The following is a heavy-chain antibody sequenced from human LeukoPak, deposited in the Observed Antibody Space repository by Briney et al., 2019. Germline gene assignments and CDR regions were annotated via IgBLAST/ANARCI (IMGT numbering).Heavy chain of an antibody. V-gene: IGHV3-30*18. CDR2: ISYDGSNK. D-gene: IGHD6-13*01. CDR1: GFTFSSYG. J-gene: IGHJ6*02. Sequence: PGGSLRLSCGVSGFTFSSYGMHWIRQSPGKGLEWVAVISYDGSNKYYADSVKGRFTISRDNSKNTLYLQMNSLRAEDTAVYYCAKEGYSSMDVWGQGTTVTVSS. CDR3: AKEGYSSMDV.